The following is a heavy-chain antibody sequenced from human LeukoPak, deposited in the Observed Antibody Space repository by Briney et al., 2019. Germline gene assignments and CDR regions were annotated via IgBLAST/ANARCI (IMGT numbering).Heavy chain of an antibody. D-gene: IGHD3-3*01. CDR1: GGSISSDY. Sequence: SETLSLTCTVSGGSISSDYWSWIRQPAGKGLEWIGRIYSSGSTNYNPSLKSRVTMSVDTSKNQFSLKLSSVPAADTAVYYCVGWSATRIDYWGQGTLVTVSS. CDR3: VGWSATRIDY. V-gene: IGHV4-4*07. J-gene: IGHJ4*02. CDR2: IYSSGST.